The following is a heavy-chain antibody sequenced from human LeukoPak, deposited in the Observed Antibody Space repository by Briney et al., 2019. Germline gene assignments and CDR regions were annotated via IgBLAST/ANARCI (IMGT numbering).Heavy chain of an antibody. Sequence: GGSLRLSCAASGFTFSSYGMSWVRQAPGKGLEWVSAISGSGGSTYYADSVKGRFTISRDNSKNTLYLQMNSLRAEDTAVYYCATFELVVITRGRGDYWGQGTLVTVSS. D-gene: IGHD3-22*01. CDR2: ISGSGGST. V-gene: IGHV3-23*01. J-gene: IGHJ4*02. CDR1: GFTFSSYG. CDR3: ATFELVVITRGRGDY.